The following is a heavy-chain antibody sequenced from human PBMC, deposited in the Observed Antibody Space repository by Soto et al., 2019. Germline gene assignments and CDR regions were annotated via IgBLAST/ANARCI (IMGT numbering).Heavy chain of an antibody. D-gene: IGHD5-12*01. CDR2: ISSGGGST. J-gene: IGHJ4*02. CDR1: GFTFSNYV. Sequence: EVHLLESGGALVQPGGSLRLSCAASGFTFSNYVMTWVRQAPGKGLEWVSGISSGGGSTYYADSVKGRFTITRDNSNDTLYLQMNSLRGEDTAIYYCAKLRYTGAYAPFCYWGQGTLVTVSS. CDR3: AKLRYTGAYAPFCY. V-gene: IGHV3-23*01.